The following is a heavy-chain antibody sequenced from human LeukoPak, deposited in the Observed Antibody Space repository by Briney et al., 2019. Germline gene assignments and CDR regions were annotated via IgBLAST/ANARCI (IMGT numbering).Heavy chain of an antibody. Sequence: ASVKVSCKASGYTFTSYDINWVRQATGQGLEWMGWMNPNSGNTGYAQKFQGRVTMTRNTSISTAYMELSSLRSEDTAVHYCARTSMVVAATPFGYWGQGTLVTVSS. D-gene: IGHD2-15*01. J-gene: IGHJ4*02. V-gene: IGHV1-8*01. CDR1: GYTFTSYD. CDR3: ARTSMVVAATPFGY. CDR2: MNPNSGNT.